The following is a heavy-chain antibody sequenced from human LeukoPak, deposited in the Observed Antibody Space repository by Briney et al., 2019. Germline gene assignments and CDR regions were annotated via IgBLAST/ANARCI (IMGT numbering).Heavy chain of an antibody. V-gene: IGHV1-2*02. J-gene: IGHJ4*02. CDR3: ARDSDMVRGVPDFDY. CDR2: INPNGGGT. Sequence: WASVKVSCKASGYTFTGYYMHWVRQAPGQGLEWMGWINPNGGGTKYAQKFQGRVTMTRDTSISTAYMELSRLRSDDTAVYYCARDSDMVRGVPDFDYWGQGTLVTVSS. CDR1: GYTFTGYY. D-gene: IGHD3-10*01.